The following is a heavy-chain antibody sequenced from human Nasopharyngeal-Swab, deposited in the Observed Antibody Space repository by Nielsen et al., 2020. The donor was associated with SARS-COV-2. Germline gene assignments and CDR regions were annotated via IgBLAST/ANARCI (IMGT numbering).Heavy chain of an antibody. Sequence: GESLKISCAAYEFTFNNYWMSWVRQAQGKGLEWVANIKQDGSERYYVDSVKGRFTISRDNAKNSLFLQMNSLRAEDTAVYYCARARYNWNLDYFDYWGQGTLVTVSS. V-gene: IGHV3-7*01. D-gene: IGHD1-7*01. CDR3: ARARYNWNLDYFDY. CDR2: IKQDGSER. J-gene: IGHJ4*02. CDR1: EFTFNNYW.